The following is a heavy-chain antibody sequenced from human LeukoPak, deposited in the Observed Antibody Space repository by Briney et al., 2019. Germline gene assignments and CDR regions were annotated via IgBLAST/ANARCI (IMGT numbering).Heavy chain of an antibody. Sequence: GGSLRLSCAASGFTFTIYWMSWVRQTPGKGLEWLANIKQDGSEKYYVDSVKGRFTISRDNAKNSLYLQMNSLRAEDTAVYYCARDRGSGSKIPTDYWGQGTLVTVSS. D-gene: IGHD3-10*01. J-gene: IGHJ4*02. V-gene: IGHV3-7*01. CDR1: GFTFTIYW. CDR3: ARDRGSGSKIPTDY. CDR2: IKQDGSEK.